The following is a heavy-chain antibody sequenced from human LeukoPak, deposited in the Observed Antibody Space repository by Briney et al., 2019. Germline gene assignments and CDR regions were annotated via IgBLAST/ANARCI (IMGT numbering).Heavy chain of an antibody. CDR2: ISGSGGST. J-gene: IGHJ3*02. CDR3: AKSIRGWNDAFDI. V-gene: IGHV3-23*01. D-gene: IGHD6-19*01. Sequence: GGSLRLFCAASGFTFSSYAMSWVRQAPGKGLEWVSAISGSGGSTYYADSVKGRFTISRDNSKNTLYLQMNSLRAEDTAVYYCAKSIRGWNDAFDIWGQGTMVTVSS. CDR1: GFTFSSYA.